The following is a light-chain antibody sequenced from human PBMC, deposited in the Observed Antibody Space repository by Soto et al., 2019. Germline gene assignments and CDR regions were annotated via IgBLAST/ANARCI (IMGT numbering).Light chain of an antibody. CDR3: QQYGSSPIT. CDR1: QSVSSN. V-gene: IGKV3-20*01. CDR2: DES. Sequence: MTQSPATLSLSPGDSATVSCRASQSVSSNLAWYQQKTGQAPRILIYDESNRATGIPDRLSGSGSGTDLNLTISRLEPEDFAVYYCQQYGSSPITCGQGTRLEIK. J-gene: IGKJ5*01.